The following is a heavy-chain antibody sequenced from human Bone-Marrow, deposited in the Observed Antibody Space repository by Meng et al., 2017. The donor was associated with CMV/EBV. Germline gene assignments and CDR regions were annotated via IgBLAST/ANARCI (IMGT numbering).Heavy chain of an antibody. CDR1: GFTFSDYY. V-gene: IGHV3-11*01. CDR3: AKGGSGWYYWYFDL. D-gene: IGHD6-19*01. J-gene: IGHJ2*01. Sequence: GESLKISCAASGFTFSDYYMSWIRQAPGKGLEWVSYISSDGNIFYYADSVKGRFTISRDNARNSLYLQMNSLRAEDTALYYCAKGGSGWYYWYFDLWGRGTLVTVSS. CDR2: ISSDGNIF.